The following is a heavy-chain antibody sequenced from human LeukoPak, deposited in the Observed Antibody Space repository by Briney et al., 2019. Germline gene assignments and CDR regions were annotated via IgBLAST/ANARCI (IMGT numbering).Heavy chain of an antibody. CDR1: GFTFSSYS. J-gene: IGHJ5*02. Sequence: GGSLRLSCAASGFTFSSYSMTWVRQAPGKGLEWVSYISSSSSTIYYADSVKGRFTISRDNAKNSLYLQMNSLRAEDTSVYYCASLTPIVVVVAATRTSFDPWGQGTLVTVSS. D-gene: IGHD2-15*01. CDR2: ISSSSSTI. CDR3: ASLTPIVVVVAATRTSFDP. V-gene: IGHV3-48*01.